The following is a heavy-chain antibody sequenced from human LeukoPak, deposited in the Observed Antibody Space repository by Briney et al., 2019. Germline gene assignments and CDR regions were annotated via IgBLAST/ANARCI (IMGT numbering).Heavy chain of an antibody. CDR1: GYTFTSYG. J-gene: IGHJ5*02. V-gene: IGHV1-18*01. D-gene: IGHD4-17*01. Sequence: ASVKVSCKASGYTFTSYGISWVRQAPGQVLEWMGWISAYNGNTNYAQKLQGRVTMTTDTSTSTAYMELRSLRSDDTAVYYCARGEVTTVTTRWFDPWGQGTLVTVSS. CDR2: ISAYNGNT. CDR3: ARGEVTTVTTRWFDP.